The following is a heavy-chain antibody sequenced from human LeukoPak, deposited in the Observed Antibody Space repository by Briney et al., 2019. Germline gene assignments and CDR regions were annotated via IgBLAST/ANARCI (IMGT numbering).Heavy chain of an antibody. V-gene: IGHV4-61*02. CDR3: ARTATYYYDSSGEPGAFDI. J-gene: IGHJ3*02. D-gene: IGHD3-22*01. Sequence: SETLSLTCTVSGGSISSGSYYWRWIRQPAVKGLEWIGRIYTSGSTNYNPSLKSRVTISVDTSKNQFSLKLSSVTAADTAVYYCARTATYYYDSSGEPGAFDIWGQGTMVTVSS. CDR1: GGSISSGSYY. CDR2: IYTSGST.